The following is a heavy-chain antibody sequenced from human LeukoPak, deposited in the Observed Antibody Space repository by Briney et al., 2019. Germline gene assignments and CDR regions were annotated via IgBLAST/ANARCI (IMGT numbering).Heavy chain of an antibody. Sequence: PGGSLRLSCAASGFTVSSNYMSWVRQAPGKGLEWVSVIYSGGSTYYADSVKGRFTISRDNSKNTLYLQMNSLRAEDTAVYYCARVTVEATGTRGVTKTGFYWFDPWGQGTLVTVSS. J-gene: IGHJ5*02. CDR2: IYSGGST. D-gene: IGHD1-26*01. CDR3: ARVTVEATGTRGVTKTGFYWFDP. V-gene: IGHV3-53*01. CDR1: GFTVSSNY.